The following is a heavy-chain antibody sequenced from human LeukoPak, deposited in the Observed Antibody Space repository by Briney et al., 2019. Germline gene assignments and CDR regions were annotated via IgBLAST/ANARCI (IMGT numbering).Heavy chain of an antibody. Sequence: GGSLRLSCAASGFTFSSYWMHWVRQAPGKGLVWVSRISGDGSSTSYADSVKGRFTISRDNAGNTLYLQMNSLRADDTAVYYCARFAAGGSYYYYMDVWGKGTTVTVSS. CDR3: ARFAAGGSYYYYMDV. CDR2: ISGDGSST. J-gene: IGHJ6*03. CDR1: GFTFSSYW. V-gene: IGHV3-74*01. D-gene: IGHD6-25*01.